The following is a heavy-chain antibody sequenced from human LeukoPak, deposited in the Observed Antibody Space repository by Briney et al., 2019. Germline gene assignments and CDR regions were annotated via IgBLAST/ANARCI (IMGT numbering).Heavy chain of an antibody. CDR2: ISHSGLT. CDR3: ARVLELQYPRLYYFDY. V-gene: IGHV4-38-2*01. D-gene: IGHD2-2*02. J-gene: IGHJ4*02. CDR1: GFSISSGFY. Sequence: SETPSHSCGVSGFSISSGFYWGWLRQPPGKGLEWIASISHSGLTYYNPSLESRVTISVDTSKNQFSLLLTSVTAADTAVYFCARVLELQYPRLYYFDYWGQGILVTVSS.